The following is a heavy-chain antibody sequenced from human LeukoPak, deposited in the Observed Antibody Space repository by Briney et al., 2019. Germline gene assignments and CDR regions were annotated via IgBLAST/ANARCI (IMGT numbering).Heavy chain of an antibody. J-gene: IGHJ3*02. D-gene: IGHD3-22*01. CDR3: ARTYDSSGLAALDI. V-gene: IGHV3-20*04. CDR2: INWNSGST. Sequence: PGGSLRLSCAASGFTFDDYGMSWVRQAPGKGLEWVSGINWNSGSTGYADSVKGRFTISRDNAKNSLYLQMNSLRAEDTALYYCARTYDSSGLAALDIWGQGTMVTVSS. CDR1: GFTFDDYG.